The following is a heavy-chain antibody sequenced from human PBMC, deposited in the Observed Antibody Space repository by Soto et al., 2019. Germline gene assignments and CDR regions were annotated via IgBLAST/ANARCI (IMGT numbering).Heavy chain of an antibody. Sequence: PGGSLRLSCGASGFTFSDYWMHWVRQAPGNGLVWVSRIYSATNYADSVKGRFIISRDNAKNTLYLQMNGLRDEDTAVYYCVRGPSRYGNFDYWGKGILVNVSS. V-gene: IGHV3-74*01. CDR3: VRGPSRYGNFDY. CDR1: GFTFSDYW. D-gene: IGHD5-12*01. CDR2: IYSAT. J-gene: IGHJ4*02.